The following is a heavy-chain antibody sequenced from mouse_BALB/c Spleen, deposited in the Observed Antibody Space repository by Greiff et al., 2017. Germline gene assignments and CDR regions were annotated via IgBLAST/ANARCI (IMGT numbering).Heavy chain of an antibody. CDR1: GFAFSSYD. V-gene: IGHV5-12-1*01. CDR3: ARRGYYGSSYEAAY. Sequence: EVQVVESGGGLVKPGGSLKLSCAASGFAFSSYDMSWVRQTPEKRLEWVAYISSGGGSTYYPDTVKGRFTISRDNAKNTLYLQMSSLKSEDTAMYYCARRGYYGSSYEAAYWGQGTLVTVSA. CDR2: ISSGGGST. D-gene: IGHD1-1*01. J-gene: IGHJ3*01.